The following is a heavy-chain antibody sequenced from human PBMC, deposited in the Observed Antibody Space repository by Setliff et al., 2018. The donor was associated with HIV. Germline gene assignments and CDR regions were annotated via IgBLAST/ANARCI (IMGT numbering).Heavy chain of an antibody. CDR3: AAGPFSWGQYF. Sequence: KVSCKASGYTFTDRYITWFQQAPGKGFEWMGRRYPRGDGTIYAERFRGRLTLSADMSTNTGYMELDNLKSEDTAMYFCAAGPFSWGQYFWGRGTLVTVSS. D-gene: IGHD3-16*01. CDR1: GYTFTDRY. CDR2: RYPRGDGT. J-gene: IGHJ4*01. V-gene: IGHV1-69-2*01.